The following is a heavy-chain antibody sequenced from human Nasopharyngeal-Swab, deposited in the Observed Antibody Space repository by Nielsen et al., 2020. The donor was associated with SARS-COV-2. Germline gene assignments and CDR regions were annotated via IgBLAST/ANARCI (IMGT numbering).Heavy chain of an antibody. Sequence: SLKISCAASGFTFDDYAMHWVRQAPGKGLEWVSGISWNSGSIGYADSVKGRFTISRDNAKNSLYLQMNSLRAEDTAVYYCAKGKKWELQAFDYWGQGTLVTVSS. CDR1: GFTFDDYA. CDR3: AKGKKWELQAFDY. J-gene: IGHJ4*02. CDR2: ISWNSGSI. D-gene: IGHD1-26*01. V-gene: IGHV3-9*01.